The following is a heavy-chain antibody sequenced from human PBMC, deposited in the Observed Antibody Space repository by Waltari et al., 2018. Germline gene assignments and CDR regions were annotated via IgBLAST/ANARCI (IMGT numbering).Heavy chain of an antibody. V-gene: IGHV4-39*02. D-gene: IGHD5-18*01. Sequence: QLQLQESGPGLVKPSEPLSLTCTVSGGSISSSSSYWGWIRQPPGKGREWIGSIYYSGSTYYNPSLKSRVTISVDTSKNQFSLKLSSVTAADTAVYYCARDVDTAMADYFDYWGQGTLVTVSS. J-gene: IGHJ4*02. CDR1: GGSISSSSSY. CDR3: ARDVDTAMADYFDY. CDR2: IYYSGST.